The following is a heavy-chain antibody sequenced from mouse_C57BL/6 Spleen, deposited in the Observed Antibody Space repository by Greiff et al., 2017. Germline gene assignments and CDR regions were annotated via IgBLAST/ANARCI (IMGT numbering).Heavy chain of an antibody. CDR1: GYTFTDYN. D-gene: IGHD2-4*01. J-gene: IGHJ1*03. V-gene: IGHV1-18*01. Sequence: EVQLQQSGPELVKPGASVKIPCKASGYTFTDYNMDWVKQSHGKSLEWIGDINPNNGGTIYNQKFKGKATLTVDKSSSTAYMELRSLTSEDTSVYYCARAYDYVWYFDVWGTGTTVTVSS. CDR3: ARAYDYVWYFDV. CDR2: INPNNGGT.